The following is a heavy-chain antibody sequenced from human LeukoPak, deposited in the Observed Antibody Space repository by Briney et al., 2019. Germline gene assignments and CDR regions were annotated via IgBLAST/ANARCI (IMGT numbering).Heavy chain of an antibody. J-gene: IGHJ6*03. CDR3: ARGPITMVRGVISYYYYYMDV. Sequence: ASVKVSCKASAGTFSSYAISWVRQAPGQGLEWMGGIIPIFGTANYAQKFQGRVTITADESTSTAYMELSSLRSEDTAVYYCARGPITMVRGVISYYYYYMDVWGKGTTVTISS. CDR2: IIPIFGTA. V-gene: IGHV1-69*13. CDR1: AGTFSSYA. D-gene: IGHD3-10*01.